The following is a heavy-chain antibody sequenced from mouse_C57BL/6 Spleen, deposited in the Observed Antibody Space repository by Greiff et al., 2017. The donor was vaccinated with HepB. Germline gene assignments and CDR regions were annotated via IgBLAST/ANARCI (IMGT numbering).Heavy chain of an antibody. D-gene: IGHD2-3*01. CDR2: IYPENGDH. CDR1: GFNIQDDY. J-gene: IGHJ3*01. Sequence: VQLQPSGAELVRPGASVKLSCTASGFNIQDDYMHWVKQRPEQGLEWIGWIYPENGDHEYASKFQGKATITADTASNTAYLQRSSLTSEDTAVYYGTSGDGSTGGFAYWGQGTLVTVSA. V-gene: IGHV14-4*01. CDR3: TSGDGSTGGFAY.